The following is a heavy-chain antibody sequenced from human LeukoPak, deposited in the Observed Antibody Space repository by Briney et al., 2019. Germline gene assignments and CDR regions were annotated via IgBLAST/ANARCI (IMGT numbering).Heavy chain of an antibody. CDR3: ARDALSYYYDSSGYGIGNAFDI. V-gene: IGHV3-7*01. CDR2: IKQDGSEK. CDR1: GFTFSSYW. D-gene: IGHD3-22*01. Sequence: GGSLRLSCAASGFTFSSYWMSWVRQAPGKGLEWVANIKQDGSEKYYVDSVKGRFTISRDNAKNSLYLQMNSLRAEDTAVYYCARDALSYYYDSSGYGIGNAFDIWGQGTMVTVSS. J-gene: IGHJ3*02.